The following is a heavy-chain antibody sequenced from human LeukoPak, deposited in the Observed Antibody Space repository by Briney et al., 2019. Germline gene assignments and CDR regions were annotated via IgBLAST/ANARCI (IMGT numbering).Heavy chain of an antibody. J-gene: IGHJ4*02. CDR2: INHSGST. CDR3: ARLRGIAVAGTIKDY. V-gene: IGHV4-34*01. CDR1: GGSFSGYY. Sequence: KSSETLSLTCAVYGGSFSGYYWSWIRQPPGKGLEWIGEINHSGSTNYNPSLKSRLTISVDTSKNQFSLRLSSVTAADTAVYYCARLRGIAVAGTIKDYWGQGTLVTVSS. D-gene: IGHD6-19*01.